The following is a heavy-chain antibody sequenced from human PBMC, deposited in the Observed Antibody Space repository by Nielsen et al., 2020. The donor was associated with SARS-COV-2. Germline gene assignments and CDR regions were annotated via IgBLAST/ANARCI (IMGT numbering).Heavy chain of an antibody. CDR1: GFTVSSNY. D-gene: IGHD6-13*01. CDR3: AKDIYPVSSSSPMMDI. Sequence: GGSLRLSCAASGFTVSSNYMSWVRQAPGKGLEWVSVIYSGGSTYYADSVKGRFTISRDNAKNSLYLQMNSLRAEDTALYYCAKDIYPVSSSSPMMDIWGQGTMVTVSS. J-gene: IGHJ3*02. CDR2: IYSGGST. V-gene: IGHV3-53*05.